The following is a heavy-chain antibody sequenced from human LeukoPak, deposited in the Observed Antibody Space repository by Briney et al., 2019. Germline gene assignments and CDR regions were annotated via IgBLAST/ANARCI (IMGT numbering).Heavy chain of an antibody. Sequence: SETLSLTCAVYGGSFSGYYWSWIRQPPGKGLEWIGEINHSGSTNYNPSPKSRVTISVDTSKNQFSLKLSSVTAADTAVYYCASTRRAVAGPKSIDYWGQGTLVTVSS. V-gene: IGHV4-34*01. J-gene: IGHJ4*02. CDR2: INHSGST. CDR1: GGSFSGYY. CDR3: ASTRRAVAGPKSIDY. D-gene: IGHD6-19*01.